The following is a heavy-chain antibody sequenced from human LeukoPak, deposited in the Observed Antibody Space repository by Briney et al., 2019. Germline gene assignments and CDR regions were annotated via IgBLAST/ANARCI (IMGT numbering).Heavy chain of an antibody. CDR3: AKLGDYYGSGTYSRFDS. D-gene: IGHD3-10*01. Sequence: GGSLRFSCAASGFTFSSYAMSWVRQTPGKGLEWVSVISGSGDITYYADSVEGRFTISRDNSKNTLYLQMSSLRAEDTALYYCAKLGDYYGSGTYSRFDSWGQGALVTVSS. CDR2: ISGSGDIT. CDR1: GFTFSSYA. V-gene: IGHV3-23*01. J-gene: IGHJ4*02.